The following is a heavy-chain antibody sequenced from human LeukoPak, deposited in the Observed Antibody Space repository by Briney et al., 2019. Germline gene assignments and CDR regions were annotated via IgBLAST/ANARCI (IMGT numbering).Heavy chain of an antibody. D-gene: IGHD6-13*01. CDR3: AKEGDYSSSWYYFDY. J-gene: IGHJ4*02. V-gene: IGHV3-30*18. CDR2: ISYDGSNK. CDR1: GFTFSSYG. Sequence: GGSLRLSCAASGFTFSSYGMHWVRQAPGKGLEWVAVISYDGSNKYYADSVKGRFTISRDNSKNTLYLQMNSLRAEDTAVYYCAKEGDYSSSWYYFDYWGQGTLVTVSS.